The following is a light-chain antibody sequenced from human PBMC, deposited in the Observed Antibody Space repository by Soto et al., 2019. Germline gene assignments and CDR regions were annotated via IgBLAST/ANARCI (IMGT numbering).Light chain of an antibody. V-gene: IGKV1-13*02. J-gene: IGKJ1*01. CDR1: QEISSA. CDR2: DAS. CDR3: QHFNTYPRT. Sequence: AIQLTQSPSDLSASVGDRVTIACRASQEISSALAWYQQIAGRAPKLLIYDASNLESGVPSRFSGSGSGTSFTLTVTSLQPEDFASYYCQHFNTYPRTFGQGTKVEIK.